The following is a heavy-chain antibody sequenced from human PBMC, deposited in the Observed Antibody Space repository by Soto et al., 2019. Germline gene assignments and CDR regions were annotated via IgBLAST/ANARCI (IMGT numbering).Heavy chain of an antibody. D-gene: IGHD3-22*01. CDR2: MTVSNGVT. CDR1: CGTVVHHG. V-gene: IGHV1-18*04. CDR3: ARAPKFITTIIGYFDH. J-gene: IGHJ4*02. Sequence: GAPVKVSCKAFCGTVVHHGFNWGRQAPAQRVEWMGWMTVSNGVTNYPQRLQGRVTMTTDTSTNTVYMELRSLRSDDTAVYYCARAPKFITTIIGYFDHWGPGTLVTVSS.